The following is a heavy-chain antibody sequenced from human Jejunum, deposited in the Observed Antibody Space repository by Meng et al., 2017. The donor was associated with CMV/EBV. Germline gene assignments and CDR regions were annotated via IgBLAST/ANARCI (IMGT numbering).Heavy chain of an antibody. CDR2: IRNKANNYIT. CDR1: GFEFRNYG. J-gene: IGHJ4*02. D-gene: IGHD4-17*01. V-gene: IGHV3-72*01. CDR3: ARAAYGHGLDN. Sequence: ASGFEFRNYGMSWVRQAPGKGLEWVGRIRNKANNYITEYAASAKGRFIISRDDSENSLYLHMSSLETYDTAVYYCARAAYGHGLDNWGQGTLVTVSS.